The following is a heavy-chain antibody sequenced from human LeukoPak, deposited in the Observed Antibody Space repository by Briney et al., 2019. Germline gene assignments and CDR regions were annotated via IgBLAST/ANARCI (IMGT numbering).Heavy chain of an antibody. D-gene: IGHD1-1*01. CDR1: GFTFSNFW. J-gene: IGHJ4*02. CDR3: ARGDDFSGDH. Sequence: PGGSLRLSCAVSGFTFSNFWISWVRQAPGRGLEWVANIHREGNEKYHVDSVKSRFTISGDTPKNLLFLQLNGLRVEDTAVYYCARGDDFSGDHWGPGTLVTVSS. CDR2: IHREGNEK. V-gene: IGHV3-7*04.